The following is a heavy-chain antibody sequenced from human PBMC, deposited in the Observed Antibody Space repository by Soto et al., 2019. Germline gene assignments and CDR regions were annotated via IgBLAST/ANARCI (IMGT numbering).Heavy chain of an antibody. J-gene: IGHJ4*02. CDR2: IWSDGSNK. V-gene: IGHV3-33*01. D-gene: IGHD3-22*01. CDR3: AGYYYDSSGYYPL. CDR1: GFTFSSYG. Sequence: QVQLVESGGGVVQPGRSLRLSCAASGFTFSSYGMHWVRQAPGKGLEWVAVIWSDGSNKYYADSVKGRFTISRDNSKNRLNLQMNSVGAEDPAVYYCAGYYYDSSGYYPLWGQGTLVTVSS.